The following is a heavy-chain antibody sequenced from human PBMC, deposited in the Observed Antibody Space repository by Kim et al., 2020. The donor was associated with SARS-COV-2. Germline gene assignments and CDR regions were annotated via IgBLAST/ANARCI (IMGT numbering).Heavy chain of an antibody. CDR1: GFSLSQNN. Sequence: GGSLRLSCAASGFSLSQNNMAWVRQAPGKGLEWVAAIYSGGSTFHADSAGDRFITARGISRSTPLFLQNSLVVADKAAYYCSREGLSSCDGWG. J-gene: IGHJ6*02. CDR3: SREGLSSCDG. D-gene: IGHD2-2*01. V-gene: IGHV3-53*01. CDR2: IYSGGST.